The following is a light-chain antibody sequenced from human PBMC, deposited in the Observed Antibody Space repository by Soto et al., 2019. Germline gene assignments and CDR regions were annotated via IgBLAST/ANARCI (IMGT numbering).Light chain of an antibody. J-gene: IGKJ5*01. CDR3: QQRNVWPPIT. Sequence: AIQMTQSPSSPSASVGDRVTITCRASQGIRSELGWYQQKPGKAPNLLIYTASSLQSGVPSRFSGSGSGTDFTLTISSLQPEDFAVYYCQQRNVWPPITFGQGTRLEI. CDR2: TAS. V-gene: IGKV1-6*01. CDR1: QGIRSE.